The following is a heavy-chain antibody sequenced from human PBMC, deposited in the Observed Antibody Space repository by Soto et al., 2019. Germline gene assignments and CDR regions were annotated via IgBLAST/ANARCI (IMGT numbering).Heavy chain of an antibody. D-gene: IGHD6-19*01. V-gene: IGHV3-23*01. J-gene: IGHJ4*02. CDR1: GFTFSTYA. CDR2: ISGSGNST. Sequence: EVQLLESGGGLVQPGGSLRLSCAASGFTFSTYAMNWVRQAPGKGLEWVSGISGSGNSTYYADSVKGRFTVSRDNSKNPLYLQMNRLRGEDTAVFYCAKERSSGWSFDYWGQGTLVTVSP. CDR3: AKERSSGWSFDY.